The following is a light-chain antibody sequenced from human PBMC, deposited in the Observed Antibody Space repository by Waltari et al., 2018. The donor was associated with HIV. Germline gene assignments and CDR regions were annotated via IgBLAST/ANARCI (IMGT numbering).Light chain of an antibody. Sequence: EIVLTQSPGTLSLSAGERATLSCRASQSVSSSYLAWYQQKPGQAPRLLIYGASSRATGIPDRFSGSGSGTDFTLTISRLEPEDFAVYYCQQYGSSRGFTFGPGTKVDIK. CDR2: GAS. J-gene: IGKJ3*01. CDR1: QSVSSSY. CDR3: QQYGSSRGFT. V-gene: IGKV3-20*01.